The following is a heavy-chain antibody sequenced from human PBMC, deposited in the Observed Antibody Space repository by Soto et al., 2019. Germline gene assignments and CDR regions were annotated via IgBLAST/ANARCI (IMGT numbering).Heavy chain of an antibody. D-gene: IGHD3-10*01. Sequence: GGSLRLSCTASGFTFGDYAMSWFRQAPGKGLEWVGFIGSKAYGGTTEYAASVKGRFTISRDDSKSIAYLQMNSLKTEDTAVYYCTRGALWFGELLPSDDYRGQGTLVTVSS. CDR2: IGSKAYGGTT. CDR3: TRGALWFGELLPSDDY. CDR1: GFTFGDYA. V-gene: IGHV3-49*03. J-gene: IGHJ4*02.